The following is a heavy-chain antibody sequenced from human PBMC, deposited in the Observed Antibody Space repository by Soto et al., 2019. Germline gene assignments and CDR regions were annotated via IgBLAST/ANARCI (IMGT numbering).Heavy chain of an antibody. CDR2: ISANNGNT. D-gene: IGHD1-26*01. V-gene: IGHV1-18*01. Sequence: ASVKVSCKASGYTFTSHGISWVRQAPGQGLEWMGWISANNGNTNYAQKLQGRVTMTTDTSTSTAYMELRSLRSDDTAVYYCARVMVGAGYYYYGMDVWGQGTTVTVSS. CDR1: GYTFTSHG. CDR3: ARVMVGAGYYYYGMDV. J-gene: IGHJ6*02.